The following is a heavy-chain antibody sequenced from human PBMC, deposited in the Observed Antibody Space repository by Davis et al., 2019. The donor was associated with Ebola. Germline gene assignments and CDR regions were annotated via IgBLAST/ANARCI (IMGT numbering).Heavy chain of an antibody. V-gene: IGHV4-31*03. CDR2: IFYSGST. D-gene: IGHD3-9*01. CDR1: GGSISSGIYY. J-gene: IGHJ4*02. Sequence: MPSETLSLTCTVSGGSISSGIYYWSWIRRHPGKGLEWIGYIFYSGSTYYNPSLKSRVTISVDTSKNQFSLRLSSVAAADTAVYYCARGRFDTPLDSWGQGTLVTVSS. CDR3: ARGRFDTPLDS.